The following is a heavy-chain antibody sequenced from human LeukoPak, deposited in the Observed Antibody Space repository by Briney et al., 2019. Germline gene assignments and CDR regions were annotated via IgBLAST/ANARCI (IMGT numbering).Heavy chain of an antibody. V-gene: IGHV3-23*01. CDR2: ISGSDGST. CDR1: GFTFSSYA. J-gene: IGHJ4*02. D-gene: IGHD2-21*02. CDR3: EKDLGGSGDYRPY. Sequence: GGSLRLSCAASGFTFSSYAMSWVRQAPGKGLEWVSAISGSDGSTYYADSVKGRFTISRDNSRNTLYLQMNSLSAEDTAVYYCEKDLGGSGDYRPYWGQGSVVTVSS.